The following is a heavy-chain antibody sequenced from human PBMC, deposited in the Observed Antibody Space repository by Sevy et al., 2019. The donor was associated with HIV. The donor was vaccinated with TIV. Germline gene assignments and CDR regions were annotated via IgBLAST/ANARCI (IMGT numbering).Heavy chain of an antibody. D-gene: IGHD3-22*01. CDR2: IYSDGST. J-gene: IGHJ4*02. V-gene: IGHV3-66*01. CDR1: GFPVSSNY. CDR3: ARGHSTYYYDSSGYDY. Sequence: GGSLRLSCAASGFPVSSNYMSWVRQAPGKGLEWVSVIYSDGSTYHADPVKGRFTISRDNSKNTLYLQMNSLRAEDTAVYYCARGHSTYYYDSSGYDYWGQGTLVTVSS.